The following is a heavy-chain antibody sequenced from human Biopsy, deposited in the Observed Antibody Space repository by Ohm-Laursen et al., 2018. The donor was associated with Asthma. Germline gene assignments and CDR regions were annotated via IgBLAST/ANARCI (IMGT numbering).Heavy chain of an antibody. D-gene: IGHD3-10*01. CDR3: ARAVDYSHYYGIDV. J-gene: IGHJ6*02. CDR2: ISVYNGNT. Sequence: ASVNVSCKTSGYTFNSAGITWVRQAPGQGLEWMGWISVYNGNTKVAQKLQDRVTVITDTSTSTAYMELRSLRSDDTAVYFCARAVDYSHYYGIDVWGQGTTVTVS. V-gene: IGHV1-18*01. CDR1: GYTFNSAG.